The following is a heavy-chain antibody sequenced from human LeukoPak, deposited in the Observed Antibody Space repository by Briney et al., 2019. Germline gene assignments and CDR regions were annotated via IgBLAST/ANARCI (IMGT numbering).Heavy chain of an antibody. CDR1: GFTFSSYA. D-gene: IGHD5-12*01. J-gene: IGHJ4*02. CDR2: ISGRGGST. V-gene: IGHV3-23*01. Sequence: GGSLRLSCAASGFTFSSYAMSWVRQAPGKGLEWVSAISGRGGSTYYADSVKGRFTISRDNSKNTLYLQMNSLRAEDTAVYYCARIVVATIKGGFDYWGQGTLVAVSS. CDR3: ARIVVATIKGGFDY.